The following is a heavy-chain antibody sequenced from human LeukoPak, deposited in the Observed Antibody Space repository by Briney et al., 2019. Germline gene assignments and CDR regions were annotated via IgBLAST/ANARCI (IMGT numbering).Heavy chain of an antibody. CDR3: ARERLSSLDY. D-gene: IGHD6-6*01. CDR2: ISYDGSIK. V-gene: IGHV3-30-3*01. Sequence: GGSLRLSCAASGFTFKSYAMHWVRQAPGKGLEWVAFISYDGSIKYYADSVKGRFTISRDNAKNSLYLQMNSLRAEDTAVYYCARERLSSLDYWGQGTLVTVSS. J-gene: IGHJ4*02. CDR1: GFTFKSYA.